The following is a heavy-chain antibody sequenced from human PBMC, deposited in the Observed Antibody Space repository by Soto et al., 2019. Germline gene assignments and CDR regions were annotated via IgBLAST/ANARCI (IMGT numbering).Heavy chain of an antibody. Sequence: ETLSLTCTVPGGSNSRYYWSWIRQPPGKGLEWSGNIYYSGCTNYNPSRKSRVTISVDTTKQPFSLKLSHVTATDPAVEYRRRELSCGWGRAFVIWGQGTMV. CDR2: IYYSGCT. CDR1: GGSNSRYY. V-gene: IGHV4-59*01. J-gene: IGHJ3*02. CDR3: RRELSCGWGRAFVI. D-gene: IGHD6-19*01.